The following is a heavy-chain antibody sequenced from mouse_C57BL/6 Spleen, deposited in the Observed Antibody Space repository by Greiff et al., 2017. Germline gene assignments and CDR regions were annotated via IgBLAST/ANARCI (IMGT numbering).Heavy chain of an antibody. CDR2: IYPRGGNT. J-gene: IGHJ3*01. V-gene: IGHV1-81*01. CDR3: AIYDYDGCGFAY. D-gene: IGHD2-4*01. CDR1: GYTFTSYG. Sequence: QVQLQQPGAELARPGASVKLSCKASGYTFTSYGISWVKQRTGQGLEWIGEIYPRGGNTYYNEKFKGKATLTADKSSSTAYMELRSLTSEDSAVYVCAIYDYDGCGFAYWGQGTLVTVSA.